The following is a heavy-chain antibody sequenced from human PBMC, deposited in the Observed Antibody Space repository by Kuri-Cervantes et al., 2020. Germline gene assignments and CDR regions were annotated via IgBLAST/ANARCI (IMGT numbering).Heavy chain of an antibody. CDR3: ARTVDSSGYYFNWFDP. Sequence: SETLTLTCSDSGDALSGSGHFWGWIRQPPGKVLEWFGSIYYSGNTYYNSSLKSRVTISVDTSKNQFSLKLSSVTAADTAVYYCARTVDSSGYYFNWFDPWGQGTLVTVSS. CDR2: IYYSGNT. J-gene: IGHJ5*02. CDR1: GDALSGSGHF. V-gene: IGHV4-39*07. D-gene: IGHD3-22*01.